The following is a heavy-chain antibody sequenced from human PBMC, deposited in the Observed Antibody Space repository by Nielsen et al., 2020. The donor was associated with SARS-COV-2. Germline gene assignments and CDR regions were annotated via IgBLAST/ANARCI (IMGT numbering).Heavy chain of an antibody. Sequence: GESLKISCAASGFTFSSYSMNWVRQAPGKGLEWVSYISSSSTIYYADSVKGRFTISRDNAKNSLYLQMNSLRAEDTAVYYCARPNFDYWGQGTLVTVSS. V-gene: IGHV3-48*01. CDR1: GFTFSSYS. J-gene: IGHJ4*02. CDR3: ARPNFDY. CDR2: ISSSSTI.